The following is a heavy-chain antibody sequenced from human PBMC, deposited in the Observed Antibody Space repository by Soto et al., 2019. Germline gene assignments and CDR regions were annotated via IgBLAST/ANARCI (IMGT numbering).Heavy chain of an antibody. J-gene: IGHJ5*02. V-gene: IGHV3-43*01. Sequence: GSLRLSCAASGFTFDDYTMHWVRQAPGKGLEWVSLISWDGGSTYYADSVKGRFTISRDNSKNSLYLQMNSLRTEDTALYYCAKDNGYDFWSGTNWFDPWGQGTLVTVSS. D-gene: IGHD3-3*01. CDR3: AKDNGYDFWSGTNWFDP. CDR2: ISWDGGST. CDR1: GFTFDDYT.